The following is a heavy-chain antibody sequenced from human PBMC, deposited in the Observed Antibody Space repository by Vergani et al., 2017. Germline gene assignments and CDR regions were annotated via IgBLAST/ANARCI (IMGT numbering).Heavy chain of an antibody. D-gene: IGHD2-21*02. CDR1: GGSISSSSYY. CDR2: IYYSGST. CDR3: ARHLAYXGGDCYPYYYGMDV. J-gene: IGHJ6*02. V-gene: IGHV4-39*01. Sequence: QLQLQESGPGLVKPSETLALTCTVSGGSISSSSYYWGWIRQPPGKGLEWIGSIYYSGSTYYNPSLKSRVTISVDTSKNQFSLTLSSVTAADTAVYYCARHLAYXGGDCYPYYYGMDVWGQGTTVTVSS.